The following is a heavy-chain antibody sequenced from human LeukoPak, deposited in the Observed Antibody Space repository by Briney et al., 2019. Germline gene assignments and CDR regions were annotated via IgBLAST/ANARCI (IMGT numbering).Heavy chain of an antibody. CDR1: RYTFTDYY. J-gene: IGHJ4*02. CDR2: INPNSGGT. V-gene: IGHV1-2*02. CDR3: TRALGSDY. Sequence: GASVTVSCKASRYTFTDYYMNWVRQAPGQGLEWMGWINPNSGGTNYAQKFQGRVTMTRDTSISTAYMELSSLRSDDTAMYYCTRALGSDYWGQGTLVTVSS. D-gene: IGHD1-26*01.